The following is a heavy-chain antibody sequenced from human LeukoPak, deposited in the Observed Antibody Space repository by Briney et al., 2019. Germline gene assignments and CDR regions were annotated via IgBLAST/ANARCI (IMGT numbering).Heavy chain of an antibody. CDR1: GFTLSDHW. CDR2: MNSDGTTT. V-gene: IGHV3-74*01. Sequence: GGSLRLSCAASGFTLSDHWMHWVRQVPGKGLLWVARMNSDGTTTNYADSVKGRFTISRDNAENTLFLQMNSLGADDTAVYYCARAGWYRFDYWGQGTLVTVSS. J-gene: IGHJ4*02. D-gene: IGHD6-19*01. CDR3: ARAGWYRFDY.